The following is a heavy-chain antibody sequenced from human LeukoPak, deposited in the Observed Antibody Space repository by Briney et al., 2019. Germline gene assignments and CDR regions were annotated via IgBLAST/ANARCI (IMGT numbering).Heavy chain of an antibody. CDR1: GYTFTGYY. V-gene: IGHV1-2*02. CDR3: ARSRAQYGIAFDI. D-gene: IGHD1-14*01. J-gene: IGHJ3*02. Sequence: ASVKVSCKASGYTFTGYYMHWVRQAPGQGLEWMGWINPNSGGTNYAQKFQGRVTMTRDTSISTAYMELGRLRSDDTAVYYCARSRAQYGIAFDIWGQGTMVTVSS. CDR2: INPNSGGT.